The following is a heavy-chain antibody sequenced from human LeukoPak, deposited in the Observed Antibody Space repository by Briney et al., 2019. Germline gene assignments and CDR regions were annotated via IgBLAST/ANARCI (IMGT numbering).Heavy chain of an antibody. D-gene: IGHD2-2*01. CDR2: IIPIFGTA. Sequence: SVKVSCKASGGTFSSYAISWVRQAPGQGLEWMGGIIPIFGTANYAQKFQGRVTITADESTSTAYMELSSLRSEDTAVYYCAIGEYQLPIGSYYYYMDVWGKGTTVTVSS. CDR3: AIGEYQLPIGSYYYYMDV. J-gene: IGHJ6*03. CDR1: GGTFSSYA. V-gene: IGHV1-69*13.